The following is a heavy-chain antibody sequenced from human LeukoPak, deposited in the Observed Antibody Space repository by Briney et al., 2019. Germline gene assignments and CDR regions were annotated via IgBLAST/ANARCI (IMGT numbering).Heavy chain of an antibody. CDR3: ARAPSISSSSAFLDY. V-gene: IGHV3-11*04. Sequence: GGSLRLSCAASGFTFSDYYMSWIRQAPGKGLEWVSYISSSGSTIYYADSVKGRFTISRDNSKNTLYLQMNSLRAEDTAVYYCARAPSISSSSAFLDYWGQGTLVTVSS. D-gene: IGHD6-13*01. CDR1: GFTFSDYY. J-gene: IGHJ4*02. CDR2: ISSSGSTI.